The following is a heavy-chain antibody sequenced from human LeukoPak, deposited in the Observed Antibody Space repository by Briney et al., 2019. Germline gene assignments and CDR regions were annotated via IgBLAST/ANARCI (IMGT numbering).Heavy chain of an antibody. D-gene: IGHD1-14*01. J-gene: IGHJ4*02. CDR2: ISGSGANT. Sequence: GGSLRLSCAASGFTFSSYAMNWVRQAPGKGLEWVSAISGSGANTYYADSVKGRFTISRDNSKSTLYLQMNSLRAEDTALYYCAKPAKTDYADFWGQGTLVTGSS. CDR3: AKPAKTDYADF. V-gene: IGHV3-23*01. CDR1: GFTFSSYA.